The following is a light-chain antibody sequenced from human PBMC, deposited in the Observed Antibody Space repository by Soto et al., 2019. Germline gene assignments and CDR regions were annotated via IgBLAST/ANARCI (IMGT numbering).Light chain of an antibody. CDR3: QHLDSYPLT. CDR2: AAS. J-gene: IGKJ4*01. Sequence: IQLTQSPSSLSASVGDRVTITCRASQGISRYLAWYQQKPGKAPNLLIYAASTLQSGVPSRFSGSGSGTDFTLTISSLQPEDFATYYCQHLDSYPLTFGGGTKVELK. V-gene: IGKV1-9*01. CDR1: QGISRY.